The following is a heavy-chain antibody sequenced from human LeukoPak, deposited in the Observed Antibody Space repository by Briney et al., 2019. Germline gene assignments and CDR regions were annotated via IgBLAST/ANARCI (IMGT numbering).Heavy chain of an antibody. CDR3: AKEYDSSGPPFDY. D-gene: IGHD3-22*01. CDR1: GFTFSSYG. J-gene: IGHJ4*02. V-gene: IGHV3-33*06. Sequence: QPGRSLRLSCAASGFTFSSYGMHWVRQAPGKGLEWVAVIWYDGSNKYYADSVKGRFTISRDNSKNTLYLQMNSLRAEDTAVYYCAKEYDSSGPPFDYWGQGTLVTASS. CDR2: IWYDGSNK.